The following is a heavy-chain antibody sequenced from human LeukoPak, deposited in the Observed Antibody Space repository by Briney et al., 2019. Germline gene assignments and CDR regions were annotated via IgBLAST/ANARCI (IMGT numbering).Heavy chain of an antibody. D-gene: IGHD2-2*01. CDR1: GGSISSNY. CDR2: IYYSGST. V-gene: IGHV4-59*01. J-gene: IGHJ5*02. CDR3: ARRYCSTTSCSGHNWFDP. Sequence: SETLSLTCTVSGGSISSNYWSWIRQPPGKGLEWIGYIYYSGSTNYNPSLKSRVTISVGTSKNQFSLKLSSVTAADTAVYYCARRYCSTTSCSGHNWFDPWGQGTLVTVSS.